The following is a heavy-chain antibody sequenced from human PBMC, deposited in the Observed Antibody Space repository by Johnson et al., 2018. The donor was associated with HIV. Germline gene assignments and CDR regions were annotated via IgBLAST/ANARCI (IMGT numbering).Heavy chain of an antibody. CDR1: GFTFTDHY. Sequence: EQLVESGGGLVLPGGSLRLSCAVSGFTFTDHYMDWVRQAPGKGLEWVGRIKSKTDGGTTDYAAPVKGRFTISRDNSKNTVYLQMNSLRVEDTAVYYCARDRGLDAFDIWGQGTMVTVSS. D-gene: IGHD3-10*01. CDR3: ARDRGLDAFDI. CDR2: IKSKTDGGTT. J-gene: IGHJ3*02. V-gene: IGHV3-15*01.